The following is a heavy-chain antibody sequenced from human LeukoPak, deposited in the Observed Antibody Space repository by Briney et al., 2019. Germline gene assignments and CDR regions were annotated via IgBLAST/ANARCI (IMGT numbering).Heavy chain of an antibody. CDR1: GGTLSSYA. V-gene: IGHV1-69*13. CDR3: ATTTPDAFDI. D-gene: IGHD1-26*01. J-gene: IGHJ3*02. CDR2: IIPIFGTA. Sequence: SVKVSCKASGGTLSSYAISWVRQAPGQGLEWMGGIIPIFGTANYAQKFQGRVTITADESTSTAYMELSSLRSEDTAVYYCATTTPDAFDIWGQGTMVTVSS.